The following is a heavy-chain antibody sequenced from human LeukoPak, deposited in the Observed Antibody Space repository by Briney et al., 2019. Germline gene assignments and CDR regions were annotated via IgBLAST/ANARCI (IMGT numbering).Heavy chain of an antibody. CDR1: GYTFTSYG. Sequence: ASVKVSCKASGYTFTSYGISWVRQAPGRGLEWMGWISAYNGNTNYAQKLQGRVTMTTDTSTSTAYMELRSLRSDDTAVYYCARGAYYTQDYYMDVWGKGTTVTVSS. CDR3: ARGAYYTQDYYMDV. J-gene: IGHJ6*03. D-gene: IGHD2/OR15-2a*01. CDR2: ISAYNGNT. V-gene: IGHV1-18*01.